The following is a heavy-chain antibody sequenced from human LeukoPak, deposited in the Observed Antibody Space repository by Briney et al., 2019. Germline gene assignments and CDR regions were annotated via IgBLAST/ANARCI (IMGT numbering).Heavy chain of an antibody. D-gene: IGHD1-26*01. CDR1: GFTFSSYS. CDR3: AGDPGNFYLPYYDYMDV. J-gene: IGHJ6*03. V-gene: IGHV3-21*01. CDR2: ISSSSSYI. Sequence: GGSLRVSCAASGFTFSSYSMNWVRQAPGKGLEWVSSISSSSSYIYYADSVKGRFTISRDNAKNSLYLQMNSLRAEDAAVYYCAGDPGNFYLPYYDYMDVWGKGTTVTVSS.